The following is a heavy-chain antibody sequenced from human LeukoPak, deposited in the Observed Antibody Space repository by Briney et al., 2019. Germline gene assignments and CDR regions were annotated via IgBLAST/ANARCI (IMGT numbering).Heavy chain of an antibody. CDR1: GFTFSSYG. J-gene: IGHJ4*02. V-gene: IGHV3-30*04. Sequence: GGSLRLSCAASGFTFSSYGLHWVRQAPGKGLEWVAVISYDGSSKYYADSVKVRFTISRDNSKNTLYLQMNSLRAEDAAVYYCAKAPVTTCSGAYCYPFDYWGQGTLVTVSS. D-gene: IGHD2-15*01. CDR2: ISYDGSSK. CDR3: AKAPVTTCSGAYCYPFDY.